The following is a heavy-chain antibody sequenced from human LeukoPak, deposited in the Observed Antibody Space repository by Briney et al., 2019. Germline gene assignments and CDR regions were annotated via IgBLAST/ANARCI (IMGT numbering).Heavy chain of an antibody. CDR1: GGSIISSSYN. V-gene: IGHV4-39*01. J-gene: IGHJ5*02. CDR3: ARVPTGYPNWFDA. Sequence: PSDTLSLTCAVSGGSIISSSYNLGWIRQPPGKGLEWIGTIYHSGTTYYNPSLKSRATISVDTSKNQFFLKRSSVPAADTAVYYCARVPTGYPNWFDAWGQGSLVTVSS. D-gene: IGHD3-9*01. CDR2: IYHSGTT.